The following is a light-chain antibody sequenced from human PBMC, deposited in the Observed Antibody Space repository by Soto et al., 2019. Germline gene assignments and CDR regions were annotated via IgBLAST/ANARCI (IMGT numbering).Light chain of an antibody. CDR2: FAS. J-gene: IGKJ4*01. CDR3: QQYNNWPHT. CDR1: QSVSSK. Sequence: EIVMTQSPATLSVSPGERATLSCRASQSVSSKLAWFQQKPGQAPRLLIYFASTRATDIPARFSGSGSGTEFTLTISSLQSEDFAVYYCQQYNNWPHTFGGGTKVDIK. V-gene: IGKV3-15*01.